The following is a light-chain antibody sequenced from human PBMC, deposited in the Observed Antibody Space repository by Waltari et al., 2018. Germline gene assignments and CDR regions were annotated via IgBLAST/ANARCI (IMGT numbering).Light chain of an antibody. CDR3: QQYYSTPWT. Sequence: DIVMTQSPDSLAVSLGERATINCKSSQSVLYSSHNKNYLAWDQQKPGQPPKLLIYWASTRESGVPDRFSGSGSGTDFTLTISSLQAEDVAVYYCQQYYSTPWTFGQGTKVEIK. V-gene: IGKV4-1*01. CDR1: QSVLYSSHNKNY. CDR2: WAS. J-gene: IGKJ1*01.